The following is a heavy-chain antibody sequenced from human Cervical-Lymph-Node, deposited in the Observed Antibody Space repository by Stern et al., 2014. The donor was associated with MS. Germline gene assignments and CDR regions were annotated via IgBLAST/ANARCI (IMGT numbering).Heavy chain of an antibody. Sequence: VQLVQSGPGLVKPSQTLSLTCTVSGGSISSGSDYWSWIRQPVGKGLEWIGRIHPRGSAFYTPSLQSRVTLSTDQSMTQFSLELNSATAADTAIYYCASGYRIFDYWGQGILVTVSS. D-gene: IGHD5-18*01. V-gene: IGHV4-61*02. CDR2: IHPRGSA. J-gene: IGHJ4*02. CDR1: GGSISSGSDY. CDR3: ASGYRIFDY.